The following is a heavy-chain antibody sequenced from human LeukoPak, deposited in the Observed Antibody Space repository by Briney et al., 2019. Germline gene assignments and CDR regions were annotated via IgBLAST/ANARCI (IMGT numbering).Heavy chain of an antibody. CDR3: ARDRYYDSSGYRTPFDY. CDR2: ISTYNGNT. D-gene: IGHD3-22*01. CDR1: GYTFTSYG. Sequence: GASVKVSCKASGYTFTSYGISWVRQAPGQGLEWMGWISTYNGNTNYAQKLQGRVTMTTDTSTSTAYMELRSLRSDDTAVYYCARDRYYDSSGYRTPFDYWGQGTLVTVSS. V-gene: IGHV1-18*01. J-gene: IGHJ4*02.